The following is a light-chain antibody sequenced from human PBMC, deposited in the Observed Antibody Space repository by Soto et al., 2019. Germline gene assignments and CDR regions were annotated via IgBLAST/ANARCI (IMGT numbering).Light chain of an antibody. CDR1: SSGVGGYNY. CDR3: SSYTSTSTLEV. Sequence: QSVLTQPASVSGSPGQSITTSCTGTSSGVGGYNYVSWYQQHPGKAPKLMIYDVSNRPSGVSNRFSGSKSGNTASLTISGLQGEDEADYYCSSYTSTSTLEVFGTGTKVTVL. V-gene: IGLV2-14*01. CDR2: DVS. J-gene: IGLJ1*01.